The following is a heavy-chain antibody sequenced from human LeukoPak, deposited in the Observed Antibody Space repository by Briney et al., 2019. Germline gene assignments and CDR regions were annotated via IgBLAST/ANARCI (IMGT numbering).Heavy chain of an antibody. CDR1: GLIVSSNY. Sequence: GGSLRLSCAASGLIVSSNYMSWVRQAPGKGLEWVSVIYSGGSTYYADSVKGRFTISRDNSKNTLYLQMNSLRAEDTAVYYCARDVSNYDFWSGYFYGMDVWGQGTTVTVSS. CDR3: ARDVSNYDFWSGYFYGMDV. J-gene: IGHJ6*02. D-gene: IGHD3-3*01. CDR2: IYSGGST. V-gene: IGHV3-53*01.